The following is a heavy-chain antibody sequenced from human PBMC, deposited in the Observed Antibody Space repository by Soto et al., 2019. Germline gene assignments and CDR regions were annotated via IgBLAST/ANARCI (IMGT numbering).Heavy chain of an antibody. D-gene: IGHD6-6*01. J-gene: IGHJ3*02. CDR3: ARIDLRAAARRGAFDI. CDR1: GYSFTSYW. V-gene: IGHV5-51*03. CDR2: IYPGDSDT. Sequence: EVQLVQSGAEVKKPGESLKISCKGSGYSFTSYWIGWVRQMPGKGLEWMGIIYPGDSDTRYSPSFQGQVTISADKSISTAYLQWSSLKASDTAMYYCARIDLRAAARRGAFDIWGQGTMVTVSS.